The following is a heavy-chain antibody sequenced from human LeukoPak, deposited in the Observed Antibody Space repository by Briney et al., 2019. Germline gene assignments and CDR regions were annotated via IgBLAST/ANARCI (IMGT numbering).Heavy chain of an antibody. Sequence: SETLSLTCNVSGGSISSYYWSWIRQPPGKGLEWIGYVYYSGNTNYNPSLKSRVTTSVDSSKNQFSLKLSSVTAADTAVYYCARHTLIGARNAFDIWGQGTMVTVSS. CDR1: GGSISSYY. V-gene: IGHV4-59*08. CDR3: ARHTLIGARNAFDI. J-gene: IGHJ3*02. D-gene: IGHD1-26*01. CDR2: VYYSGNT.